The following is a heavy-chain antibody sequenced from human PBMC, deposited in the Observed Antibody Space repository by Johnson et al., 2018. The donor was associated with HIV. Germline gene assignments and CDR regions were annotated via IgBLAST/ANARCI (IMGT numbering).Heavy chain of an antibody. V-gene: IGHV3-33*06. CDR3: AKDERAAAGTRGLDAFDI. J-gene: IGHJ3*02. Sequence: QVQLVESGGGVVQPGRSLRLSCAASGFTFSSYGMHWVRQAPGKGLEWVAVIWYDGSNKYYQEPVTGRFTIPRDNSKNTLYLTMNSLRAEDTAVYYCAKDERAAAGTRGLDAFDIWGQGTMVTVSS. CDR2: IWYDGSNK. D-gene: IGHD6-13*01. CDR1: GFTFSSYG.